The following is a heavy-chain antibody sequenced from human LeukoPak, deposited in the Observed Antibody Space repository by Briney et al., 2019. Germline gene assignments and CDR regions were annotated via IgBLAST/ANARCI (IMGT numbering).Heavy chain of an antibody. Sequence: GGCLRLSCSASGLTFRDYYMRWIRQAPGKGLGWVSYISSSGSTIYYADSVKGRCTISRDNAKNSLYLQMNSLRAEDTAVYYCAKDIGYYFDYWGQGTLVTVSS. V-gene: IGHV3-11*04. CDR2: ISSSGSTI. CDR1: GLTFRDYY. CDR3: AKDIGYYFDY. D-gene: IGHD3-16*01. J-gene: IGHJ4*02.